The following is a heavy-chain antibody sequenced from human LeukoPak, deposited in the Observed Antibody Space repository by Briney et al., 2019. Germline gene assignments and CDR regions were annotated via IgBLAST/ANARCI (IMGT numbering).Heavy chain of an antibody. CDR1: GGSISSGSYY. D-gene: IGHD2-15*01. V-gene: IGHV4-39*07. J-gene: IGHJ4*02. CDR3: ARGPYCSGVSCYYFDY. Sequence: SQTLSLTCTVSGGSISSGSYYWGWIRQPPGKGLEWIGSIYYSGSTYYNPSLKSRVTTSVDTSKNQFSLKLSSVTAADTAVYYCARGPYCSGVSCYYFDYWGQETLVTVSS. CDR2: IYYSGST.